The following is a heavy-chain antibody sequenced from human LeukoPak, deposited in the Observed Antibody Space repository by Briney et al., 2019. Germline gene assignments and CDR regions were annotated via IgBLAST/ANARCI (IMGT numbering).Heavy chain of an antibody. V-gene: IGHV1-2*02. CDR1: GYTFSGYY. D-gene: IGHD5-18*01. CDR2: IKPDSGGT. Sequence: ASVKVSCKASGYTFSGYYIHWVRQAPGQGLEWVAWIKPDSGGTNYAQKFQGRVTVAWDTSISTAYMELSSLRSEDTAVYYCARGGDIHLWINYYYYMDVWGKGTTVTVSS. CDR3: ARGGDIHLWINYYYYMDV. J-gene: IGHJ6*03.